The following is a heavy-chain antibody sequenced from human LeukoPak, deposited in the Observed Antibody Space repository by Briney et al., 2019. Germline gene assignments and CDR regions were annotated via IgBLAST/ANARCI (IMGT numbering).Heavy chain of an antibody. CDR1: GYTFTSYG. CDR3: ARASCSADSCYPDY. Sequence: GASVKVSCKASGYTFTSYGISWVRQAPGQGLEWMGWISAYNGNTNYAQKLQGRVTMTTDASTSTAYMDLRRLGSDDTAVYFCARASCSADSCYPDYWGQGTLVTVSS. J-gene: IGHJ4*02. D-gene: IGHD2-15*01. V-gene: IGHV1-18*01. CDR2: ISAYNGNT.